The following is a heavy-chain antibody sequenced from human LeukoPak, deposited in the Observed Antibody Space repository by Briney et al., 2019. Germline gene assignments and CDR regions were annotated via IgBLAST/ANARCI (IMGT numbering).Heavy chain of an antibody. CDR3: ARAIAGLDSGYENYFDY. D-gene: IGHD5-12*01. J-gene: IGHJ4*02. CDR2: INPNSGGT. V-gene: IGHV1-2*04. CDR1: GHTFTGFY. Sequence: ASEKVSCRASGHTFTGFYMHWVRHAPGQGREGMGWINPNSGGTNYAQKFQGWVTMTRDTSISTAYMELSRLRSDDTAVYYCARAIAGLDSGYENYFDYWGQGTLVTVSS.